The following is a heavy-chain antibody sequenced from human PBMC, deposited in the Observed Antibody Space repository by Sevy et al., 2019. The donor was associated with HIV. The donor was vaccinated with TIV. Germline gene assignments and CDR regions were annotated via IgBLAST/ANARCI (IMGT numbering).Heavy chain of an antibody. CDR3: ASDHVKDGDLGDYYYYAMDV. Sequence: GGSLRLSCAASGFTFSDYYMSWIRQAPGKGLEWMSYISGSDGNIYYADSVKGRFTISRDNAKNSLHLQMNSLRVEDTAVYYCASDHVKDGDLGDYYYYAMDVWGQGTTVTVSS. V-gene: IGHV3-11*01. D-gene: IGHD4-17*01. CDR2: ISGSDGNI. J-gene: IGHJ6*02. CDR1: GFTFSDYY.